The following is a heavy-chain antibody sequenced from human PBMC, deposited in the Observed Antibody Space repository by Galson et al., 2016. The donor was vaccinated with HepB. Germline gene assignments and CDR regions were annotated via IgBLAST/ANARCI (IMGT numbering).Heavy chain of an antibody. Sequence: SETLSLTCAVSGGSISSSHWWSWVRQPPGGGLEWIGEIHLNGNTNYHPSLKSRVSMSIDNSKNQFSLNLSSVTAADTAVYYCAKTDLPFTTADNWGQGTLLIVSS. CDR2: IHLNGNT. V-gene: IGHV4-4*02. CDR1: GGSISSSHW. CDR3: AKTDLPFTTADN. D-gene: IGHD3-22*01. J-gene: IGHJ4*02.